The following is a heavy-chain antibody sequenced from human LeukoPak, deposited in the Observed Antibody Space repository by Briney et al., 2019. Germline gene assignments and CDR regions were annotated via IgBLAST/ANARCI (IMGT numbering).Heavy chain of an antibody. J-gene: IGHJ4*02. CDR1: GFTFSSYA. Sequence: PGGSLRLSCAASGFTFSSYAMSWVRQAPGKGLEWVSAISGSGGSTYYADSVKGRFTISRDNSKNTLYLQMNSLRAEDTAVYYCAKDLVLSSGYDLSPGLFDYWGQGTLVTVSS. D-gene: IGHD5-12*01. CDR2: ISGSGGST. CDR3: AKDLVLSSGYDLSPGLFDY. V-gene: IGHV3-23*01.